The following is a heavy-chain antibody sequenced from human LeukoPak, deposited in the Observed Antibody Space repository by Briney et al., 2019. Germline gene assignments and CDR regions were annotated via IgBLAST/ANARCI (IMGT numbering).Heavy chain of an antibody. Sequence: SETLSLTCAVSGGSISSSNGWSWVRQPPGKGLEWIGEIYHIGITNYNPSLKSQVTISVDKSNNQFCLKLSSVLAADRAVYYCARVRIEDDSGGYGPPFDYWGQGTLVTVSS. CDR3: ARVRIEDDSGGYGPPFDY. V-gene: IGHV4-4*02. J-gene: IGHJ4*02. CDR1: GGSISSSNG. CDR2: IYHIGIT. D-gene: IGHD3-22*01.